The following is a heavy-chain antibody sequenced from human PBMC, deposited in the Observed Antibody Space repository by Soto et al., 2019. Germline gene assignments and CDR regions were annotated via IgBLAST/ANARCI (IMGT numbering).Heavy chain of an antibody. J-gene: IGHJ4*02. V-gene: IGHV3-21*06. CDR3: ARDIGEMSAV. D-gene: IGHD3-10*01. CDR2: ISSSSSYI. CDR1: GFTFSSST. Sequence: GGSLRLSGTVSGFTFSSSTMTWVRQGPGKGLEWVSSISSSSSYIYFADSLKGRFTISRDNAKNSLYLQMNSLRAEDTAVYYCARDIGEMSAVWGQGTQVAVSS.